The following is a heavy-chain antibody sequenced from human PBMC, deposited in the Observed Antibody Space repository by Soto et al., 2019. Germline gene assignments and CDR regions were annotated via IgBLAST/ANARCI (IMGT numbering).Heavy chain of an antibody. D-gene: IGHD2-15*01. J-gene: IGHJ2*01. CDR2: IYYSGST. V-gene: IGHV4-31*03. CDR1: GGSISSGGYY. CDR3: ARGGCSSGSSYSRSYFDR. Sequence: QVQLQESGPGLVKPSQTLSLTCTVSGGSISSGGYYWNWIRQHPGKGLEWIGYIYYSGSTYYNPSSISGVKIAVEASTNQLPLRVRTVGAADTAVDYGARGGCSSGSSYSRSYFDRWGRGTLVTVSS.